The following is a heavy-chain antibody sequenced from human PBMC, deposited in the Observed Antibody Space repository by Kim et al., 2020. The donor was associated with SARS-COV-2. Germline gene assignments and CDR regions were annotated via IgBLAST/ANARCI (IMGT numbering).Heavy chain of an antibody. CDR3: VRDGDYDSNGHWHGSDIFDF. CDR2: ISGYKGST. CDR1: GYTFTSNG. V-gene: IGHV1-18*01. D-gene: IGHD3-22*01. Sequence: ASVKVSCKTSGYTFTSNGISWVRQAPGQGLEWLGWISGYKGSTQYEKKFKDRVTITTDTSTRTAYMELRSLGSDDTAVYYCVRDGDYDSNGHWHGSDIFDFWGQGTRVTVSS. J-gene: IGHJ3*01.